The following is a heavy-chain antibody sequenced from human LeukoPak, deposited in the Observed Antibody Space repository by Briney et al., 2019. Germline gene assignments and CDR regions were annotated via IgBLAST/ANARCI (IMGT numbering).Heavy chain of an antibody. J-gene: IGHJ6*03. CDR1: GYTFTGYY. V-gene: IGHV1-2*02. CDR2: INPNSGGT. Sequence: ASVKVSCKASGYTFTGYYMHWVRQAPGQGLEWMGWINPNSGGTNYAQKFQGRVTMTRDTSISTAYMELSRLRSDDTAVYYCARDGYRFSNYYYYMDVWGKGTTVTVSS. CDR3: ARDGYRFSNYYYYMDV. D-gene: IGHD3-16*02.